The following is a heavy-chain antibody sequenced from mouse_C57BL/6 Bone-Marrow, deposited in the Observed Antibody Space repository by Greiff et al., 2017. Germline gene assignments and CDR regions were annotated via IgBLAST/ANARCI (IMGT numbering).Heavy chain of an antibody. Sequence: EVKLVESGGGLVQPGGSMKLSCVASGFTFSNYWMNWVRQSPGKGLEWVAQISLKCGNYATHDAESLKGRFTISRDDSKSSVYLQMNNLRAEDTGIYYSTDYYGSSYGYWGQGTTLTVSS. CDR2: ISLKCGNYAT. J-gene: IGHJ2*01. D-gene: IGHD1-1*01. CDR3: TDYYGSSYGY. V-gene: IGHV6-3*01. CDR1: GFTFSNYW.